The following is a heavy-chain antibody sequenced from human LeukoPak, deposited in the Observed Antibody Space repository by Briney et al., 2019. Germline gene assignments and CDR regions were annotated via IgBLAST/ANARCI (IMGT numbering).Heavy chain of an antibody. V-gene: IGHV4-34*01. CDR2: INHSGST. CDR3: ARTWTYYYGSGSPRSWFDP. Sequence: SETLSLTCAVYGGSFSGYYWSWIRQPPGKGLEWIGEINHSGSTNYNPSLKSRVTISVDTSKNQFSLKLSSVTAADTAVYYCARTWTYYYGSGSPRSWFDPWGQGTLVTVSS. J-gene: IGHJ5*02. CDR1: GGSFSGYY. D-gene: IGHD3-10*01.